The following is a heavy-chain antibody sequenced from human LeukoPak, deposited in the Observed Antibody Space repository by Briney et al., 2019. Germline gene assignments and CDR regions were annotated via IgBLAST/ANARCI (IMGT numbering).Heavy chain of an antibody. D-gene: IGHD3-22*01. CDR2: IYYSGST. CDR1: GGSISSYY. Sequence: EPSETLSLTCTVSGGSISSYYWSWIRQPPGKGLEWIGYIYYSGSTNYNPSLKSRVTISVDTSKNQFSLKLSSVTAADTAVYYCARDSDFDSSGYYPYYYYYYNMDVWGQGTTVTVSS. CDR3: ARDSDFDSSGYYPYYYYYYNMDV. J-gene: IGHJ6*02. V-gene: IGHV4-59*01.